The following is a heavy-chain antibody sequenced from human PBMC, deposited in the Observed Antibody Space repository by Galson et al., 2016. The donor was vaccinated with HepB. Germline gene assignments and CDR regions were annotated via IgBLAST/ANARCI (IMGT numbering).Heavy chain of an antibody. CDR1: GISVSSNY. CDR2: INSGEST. CDR3: AREHTTYGPPDH. J-gene: IGHJ4*02. D-gene: IGHD2/OR15-2a*01. V-gene: IGHV3-53*04. Sequence: SLRLSCAASGISVSSNYMTWVRQPPGKGLEWVSVINSGESTHYADSVKGRFTISRHDSTNTLFLQMNSLTPADTAVYYCAREHTTYGPPDHWGQGTPVTVSS.